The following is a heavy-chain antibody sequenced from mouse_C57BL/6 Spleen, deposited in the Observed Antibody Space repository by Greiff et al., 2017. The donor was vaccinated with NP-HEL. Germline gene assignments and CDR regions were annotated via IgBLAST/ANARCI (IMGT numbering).Heavy chain of an antibody. CDR3: ARNDYDGDYYAMDY. J-gene: IGHJ4*01. Sequence: QVQLQQSGAELVRPGTSVKVSCKASGYAFTNYLIEWVKQRPGQGLEWIGVINPGSGGTNYNEKFKGKATLTADKSSSTAYMQLSSLTSEDSAVYFGARNDYDGDYYAMDYWGQGTSVTVSS. D-gene: IGHD2-4*01. CDR2: INPGSGGT. CDR1: GYAFTNYL. V-gene: IGHV1-54*01.